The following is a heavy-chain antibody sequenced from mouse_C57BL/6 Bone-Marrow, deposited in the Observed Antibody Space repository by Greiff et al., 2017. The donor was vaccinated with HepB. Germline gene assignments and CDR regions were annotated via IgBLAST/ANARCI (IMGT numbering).Heavy chain of an antibody. J-gene: IGHJ2*01. CDR1: GFTFSNYW. CDR2: IRLKSDNYAT. V-gene: IGHV6-3*01. CDR3: TGRRGFFDY. Sequence: DVMLVESGGGLVQPGGSMKLSCVASGFTFSNYWMNWVRQSPEKGLEWVAQIRLKSDNYATHYAESVKGRFTISRDDSKSSVYLQMNNLRAEDTGIYYCTGRRGFFDYWGQGTTLTVSS.